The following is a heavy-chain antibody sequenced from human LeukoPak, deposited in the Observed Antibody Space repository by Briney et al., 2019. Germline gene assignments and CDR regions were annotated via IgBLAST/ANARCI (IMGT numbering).Heavy chain of an antibody. D-gene: IGHD3-10*02. J-gene: IGHJ6*04. CDR1: GFTFSDYY. V-gene: IGHV3-11*04. CDR3: AELGITMIGGV. Sequence: GETLRLSCAASGFTFSDYYMSWIRQAPGKGLEWVSYISSSGSTIYYADSVKGRFTISRDNATNSLYLQMNSLRAEDTAVYYCAELGITMIGGVWGKGTTVTISS. CDR2: ISSSGSTI.